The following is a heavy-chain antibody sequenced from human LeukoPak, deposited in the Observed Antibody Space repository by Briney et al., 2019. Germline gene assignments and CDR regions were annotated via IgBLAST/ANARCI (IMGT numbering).Heavy chain of an antibody. CDR3: ARGRTSNWFDP. Sequence: PSETLSRTCAVYGGSFSGYYWSWIRQPPGKGLEWIGEINHSGSTNYNPSLKSRVTTSVDTSKNQLSLELTSVTAADTAVYYCARGRTSNWFDPWGQGTLVTVSS. V-gene: IGHV4-34*01. CDR1: GGSFSGYY. D-gene: IGHD1-14*01. CDR2: INHSGST. J-gene: IGHJ5*02.